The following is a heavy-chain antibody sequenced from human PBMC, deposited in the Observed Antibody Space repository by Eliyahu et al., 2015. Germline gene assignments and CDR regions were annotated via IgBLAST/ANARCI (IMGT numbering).Heavy chain of an antibody. Sequence: EVQLVESGGGLVQXGXSXXLSXTASXFTFSNYWMTWVRQVPGKGLEWVAKIRPDGSDKYYVDSVMGRFTISRDNAKNSLYLQMNSLRVEDTAVYYCARDDGLFSIDYWGQGTLITVSS. CDR2: IRPDGSDK. CDR1: XFTFSNYW. J-gene: IGHJ4*02. D-gene: IGHD3-9*01. V-gene: IGHV3-7*04. CDR3: ARDDGLFSIDY.